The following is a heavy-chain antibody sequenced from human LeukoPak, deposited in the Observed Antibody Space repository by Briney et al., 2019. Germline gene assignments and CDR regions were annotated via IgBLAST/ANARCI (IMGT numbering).Heavy chain of an antibody. J-gene: IGHJ6*02. CDR3: ARGGPLWFGEFLYGMDV. CDR2: ISAYNGNT. D-gene: IGHD3-10*01. V-gene: IGHV1-18*01. Sequence: ASVKVSCKASGYTFTSYGISWVRQAPGQGLEWMGWISAYNGNTNYAQKLQGRVTITTDTSTSTAYMELRSLRSDDTAVYYCARGGPLWFGEFLYGMDVWGQGTTVTVSS. CDR1: GYTFTSYG.